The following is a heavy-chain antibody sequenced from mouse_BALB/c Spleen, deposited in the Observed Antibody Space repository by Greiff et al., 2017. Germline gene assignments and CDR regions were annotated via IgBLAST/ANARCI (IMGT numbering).Heavy chain of an antibody. D-gene: IGHD1-2*01. Sequence: QVTLNESGPGILQPSQTLSLTCSFSGFSLSTSGMSVGWIRQPSGKGLEWLAHIWWNDDKYYNPALKSRLTISKDTSNNQVFLKIASVVTADTATYYCARIARGRLRDYYAMDYWGQGTSVTVSS. CDR1: GFSLSTSGMS. CDR3: ARIARGRLRDYYAMDY. V-gene: IGHV8-8*01. J-gene: IGHJ4*01. CDR2: IWWNDDK.